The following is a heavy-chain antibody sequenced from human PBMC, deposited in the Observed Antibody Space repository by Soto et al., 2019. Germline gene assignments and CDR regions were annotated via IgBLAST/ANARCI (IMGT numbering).Heavy chain of an antibody. J-gene: IGHJ4*02. CDR2: ISAHNGNT. V-gene: IGHV1-18*01. Sequence: QVHLVQSGAEVKKPGASVKVSCKASGYTFTSYGITWVRQAPGQGLEWMGWISAHNGNTDYAQKLQGRVIVTRDTSTSTAYMELRSQRSDGTAVYYCARGRYGDYWGQGALVTVSS. CDR1: GYTFTSYG. D-gene: IGHD1-1*01. CDR3: ARGRYGDY.